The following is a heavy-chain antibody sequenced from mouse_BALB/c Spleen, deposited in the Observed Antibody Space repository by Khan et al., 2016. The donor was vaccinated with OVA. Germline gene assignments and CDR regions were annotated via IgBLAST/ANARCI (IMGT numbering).Heavy chain of an antibody. V-gene: IGHV5-6*01. Sequence: EVMLVESGGDLVKPGGSLNLSCEASGFTFSSYGMSWLRQTPDKRLEWVATISNGGSYTYYPDSVKGRLTISRDNAKNTLYLQMSSLKSADTAMYYCARQRFTPPTAWFAYWGQGTLVTVSA. CDR2: ISNGGSYT. CDR1: GFTFSSYG. J-gene: IGHJ3*01. D-gene: IGHD1-2*01. CDR3: ARQRFTPPTAWFAY.